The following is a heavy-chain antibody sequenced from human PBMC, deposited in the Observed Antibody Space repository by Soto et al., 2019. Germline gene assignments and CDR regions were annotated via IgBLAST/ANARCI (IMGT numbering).Heavy chain of an antibody. V-gene: IGHV1-69*01. CDR1: GDTFSRFA. CDR2: IIHNSATA. Sequence: QLVQSGAELKKPGSSVKVSCRAYGDTFSRFAISWVRQAPGQGLEWMGGIIHNSATANYAQKFWGRVTISADESTRPAYMELSSLRSEDTAMFDCAMPHCNPAYGAPFYYFDHWGQGTLITFSS. CDR3: AMPHCNPAYGAPFYYFDH. D-gene: IGHD4-17*01. J-gene: IGHJ4*02.